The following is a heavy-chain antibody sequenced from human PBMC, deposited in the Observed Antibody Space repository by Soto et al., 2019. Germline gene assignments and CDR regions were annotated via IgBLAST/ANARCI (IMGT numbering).Heavy chain of an antibody. J-gene: IGHJ4*02. V-gene: IGHV3-74*01. Sequence: PGGSLRLSCAASGFTFSSYWMHWVRQAPGKGLVWVSRINSDGSSTSYADSVKGRFTISRDNAKNTLYLQMNSLRAEDTAVYYCARVASSSWYPDYWGQGTLVTVSS. CDR2: INSDGSST. D-gene: IGHD6-13*01. CDR1: GFTFSSYW. CDR3: ARVASSSWYPDY.